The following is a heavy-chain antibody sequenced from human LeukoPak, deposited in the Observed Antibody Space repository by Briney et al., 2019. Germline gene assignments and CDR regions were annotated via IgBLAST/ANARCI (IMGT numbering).Heavy chain of an antibody. V-gene: IGHV1-18*01. CDR2: ISAYNGNT. Sequence: ASVTVSCKASGYTFTSYGISWVRQAPGQGLEWMGWISAYNGNTNYAQKLQGRVTMTTDTSTSTAYMELRSLRSDDTAVYYCARNEIAVAGMVTKSFDYWGQGTLVTVSS. CDR1: GYTFTSYG. J-gene: IGHJ4*02. D-gene: IGHD6-19*01. CDR3: ARNEIAVAGMVTKSFDY.